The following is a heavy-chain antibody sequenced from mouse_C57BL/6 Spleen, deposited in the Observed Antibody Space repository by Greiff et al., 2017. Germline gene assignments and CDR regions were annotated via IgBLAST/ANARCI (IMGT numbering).Heavy chain of an antibody. CDR2: IDPSDSET. Sequence: QVQLQQPGAELVRPGSSVKLSCKASGYTFTSYWMHWVKQRPIQGLEWIGNIDPSDSETHYNQKFKDKATLTVDKSSSTAYMQLSSLTSEDSAVYYCARDEGSRGYFDVWGTGTTVTVSS. J-gene: IGHJ1*03. V-gene: IGHV1-52*01. CDR3: ARDEGSRGYFDV. CDR1: GYTFTSYW.